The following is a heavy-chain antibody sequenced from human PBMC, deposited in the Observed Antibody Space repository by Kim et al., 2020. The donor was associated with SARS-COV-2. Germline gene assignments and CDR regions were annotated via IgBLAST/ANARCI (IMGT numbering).Heavy chain of an antibody. D-gene: IGHD2-2*01. V-gene: IGHV4-39*01. CDR1: GDSISSCHYY. Sequence: SETLSLTCTVSGDSISSCHYYWAWIRQPPGKGLEWIGSASSPDTSYNPSLKSRVTISLDTSRNQFSLKLNSVTAADTATYYCARHERACGHQLVQTNWYDPWGQGTLVTVSS. CDR3: ARHERACGHQLVQTNWYDP. J-gene: IGHJ5*02. CDR2: ASSPDT.